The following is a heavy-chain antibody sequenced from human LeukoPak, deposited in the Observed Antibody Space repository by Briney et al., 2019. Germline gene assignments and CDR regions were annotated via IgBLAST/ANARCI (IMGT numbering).Heavy chain of an antibody. D-gene: IGHD3-22*01. CDR3: ARPTYASYDSSGYANY. J-gene: IGHJ4*02. CDR1: GFTFSNYW. Sequence: GGPLRLSCAASGFTFSNYWMTWVRQAPGEGLEWVANIKEDGSEKYYVDSVKGRFTISRDNAKNSLYLQMNSLRAEDTAVYYCARPTYASYDSSGYANYWGQGTLVTVSS. CDR2: IKEDGSEK. V-gene: IGHV3-7*01.